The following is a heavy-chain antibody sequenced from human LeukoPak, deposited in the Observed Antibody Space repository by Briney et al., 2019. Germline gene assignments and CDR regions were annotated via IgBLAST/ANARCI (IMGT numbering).Heavy chain of an antibody. J-gene: IGHJ6*02. Sequence: PGGSPRLSCAASGFTFDDYTMHWVRQAPGKGLEWVSLISWDGGSTYYADSVKGRFTISRDNSKNSLYLQMNSLRTEDTALYYCAKNEVPAAIRYYYYGMDVWGQGTTVTVSS. CDR2: ISWDGGST. CDR3: AKNEVPAAIRYYYYGMDV. D-gene: IGHD2-2*02. CDR1: GFTFDDYT. V-gene: IGHV3-43*01.